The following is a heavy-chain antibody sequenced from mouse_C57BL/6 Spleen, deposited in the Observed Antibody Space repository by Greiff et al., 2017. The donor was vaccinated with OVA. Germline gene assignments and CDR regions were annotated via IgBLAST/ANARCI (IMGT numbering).Heavy chain of an antibody. D-gene: IGHD1-1*01. Sequence: VQLQQSGAELVKPGASVKLSCKASGYTFTSYWMHWVKQRPGRGLEWIGDIYPGGGSTNYNEKFKSKATLTVDTSSSTAYMQLSSLTSEDSAVYDGARGGSSYPFDYWGQGTTLTVSS. CDR1: GYTFTSYW. J-gene: IGHJ2*01. V-gene: IGHV1-55*01. CDR2: IYPGGGST. CDR3: ARGGSSYPFDY.